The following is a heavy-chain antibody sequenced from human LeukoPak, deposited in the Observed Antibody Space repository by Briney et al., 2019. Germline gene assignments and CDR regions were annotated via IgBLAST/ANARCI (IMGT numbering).Heavy chain of an antibody. J-gene: IGHJ5*02. D-gene: IGHD1-7*01. CDR3: ARAQLELRP. CDR2: IYYSGST. CDR1: GGSISSSSYY. Sequence: PSETLSLTCTVSGGSISSSSYYWGWIRQPPGKGLEWIGNIYYSGSTYYNPSLKSRVTISVDTSKNQFSLKLSSVTAADTAVYYCARAQLELRPWGQGTLVTVSS. V-gene: IGHV4-39*07.